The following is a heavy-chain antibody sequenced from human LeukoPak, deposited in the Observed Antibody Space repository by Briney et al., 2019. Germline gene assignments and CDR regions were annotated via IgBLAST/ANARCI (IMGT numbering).Heavy chain of an antibody. CDR1: GFTFNNYG. CDR3: VRDGGTTGYDLLDY. Sequence: GGSLKLSCAASGFTFNNYGVHWVRQAPGKGLEWVANINQDGSERYHVDSVKGRFTISRDNAKNSVYLQMNSLTVEDTAVYYCVRDGGTTGYDLLDYWGQGTLLTVSS. V-gene: IGHV3-7*01. CDR2: INQDGSER. D-gene: IGHD5-12*01. J-gene: IGHJ4*02.